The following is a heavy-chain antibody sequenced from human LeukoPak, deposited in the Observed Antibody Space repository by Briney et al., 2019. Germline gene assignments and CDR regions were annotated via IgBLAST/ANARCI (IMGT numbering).Heavy chain of an antibody. CDR1: GFTVSSNY. V-gene: IGHV3-53*01. CDR3: ARDLGMLEGATNSERYYYYMDV. D-gene: IGHD1-26*01. Sequence: GGSLRLSCAASGFTVSSNYWGWVRQAPGKGPEWVSVVYGGRSTYYADSVRGRFTISRDNSKNTLYLQMNSVRVEDTAVYYCARDLGMLEGATNSERYYYYMDVWGKGTTVTVSS. J-gene: IGHJ6*03. CDR2: VYGGRST.